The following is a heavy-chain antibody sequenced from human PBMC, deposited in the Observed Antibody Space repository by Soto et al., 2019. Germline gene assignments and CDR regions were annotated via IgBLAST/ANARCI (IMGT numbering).Heavy chain of an antibody. CDR3: ARGKRTLRYFDWSQYYFYGMDV. V-gene: IGHV4-34*01. J-gene: IGHJ6*02. CDR1: GASFSGYY. D-gene: IGHD3-9*01. CDR2: INHSGST. Sequence: SETLSLTSAVYGASFSGYYWSWIRQPAGRWLEWIGEINHSGSTNYNPSLKSRVTISVDTSKNQFSLKLGSVTAADTAVYYCARGKRTLRYFDWSQYYFYGMDVWGQGTKVTVSS.